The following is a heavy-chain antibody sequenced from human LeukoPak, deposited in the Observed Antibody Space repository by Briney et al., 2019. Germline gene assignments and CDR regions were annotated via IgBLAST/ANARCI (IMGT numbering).Heavy chain of an antibody. Sequence: SQTLSLTCTVSGGSITSDNYFWSWIRHLPGKGLEWIGYIYHSGNTYYNPSLKSRVIMSVDASENQFSLKLSSVTAADTAVYYCAREVIAATVTDAFDIWGPGTLVTVPS. CDR2: IYHSGNT. V-gene: IGHV4-31*03. CDR1: GGSITSDNYF. CDR3: AREVIAATVTDAFDI. J-gene: IGHJ3*02. D-gene: IGHD6-13*01.